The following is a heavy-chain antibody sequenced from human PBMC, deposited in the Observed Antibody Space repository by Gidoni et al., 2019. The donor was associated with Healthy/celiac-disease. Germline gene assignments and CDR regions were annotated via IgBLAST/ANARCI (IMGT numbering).Heavy chain of an antibody. J-gene: IGHJ4*02. CDR1: VFTFSSYG. D-gene: IGHD2-2*01. V-gene: IGHV3-33*01. Sequence: QVQLVASGGGVVQPGRSLRLSCAASVFTFSSYGMHWVRQAPGKGLEWVAVIWYDGSNKYYSDSVKGRFTISRDNSKNTLYLQMNSLRAEDTAVYYCARSIVVVPGGYFDYWGQGTLVTVSS. CDR3: ARSIVVVPGGYFDY. CDR2: IWYDGSNK.